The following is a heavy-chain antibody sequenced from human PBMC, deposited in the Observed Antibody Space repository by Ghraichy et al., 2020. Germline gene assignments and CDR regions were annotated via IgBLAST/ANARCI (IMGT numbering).Heavy chain of an antibody. CDR2: IDPSRGRT. Sequence: ASVKVSCKASGYTFTTYYMYWVRQAPGQGLEWMGVIDPSRGRTYYSQKFRGRVTMTRDTSTSTVYMELSSLRSEDTAVYYCARDFFMSDYGDYIWGSYRFRVSSFKYWGQGTLVTVSS. V-gene: IGHV1-46*01. CDR3: ARDFFMSDYGDYIWGSYRFRVSSFKY. D-gene: IGHD3-16*02. J-gene: IGHJ4*02. CDR1: GYTFTTYY.